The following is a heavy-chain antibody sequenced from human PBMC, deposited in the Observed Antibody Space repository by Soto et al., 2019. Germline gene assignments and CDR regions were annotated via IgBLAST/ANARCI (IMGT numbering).Heavy chain of an antibody. D-gene: IGHD3-3*01. CDR1: GGSVSSGSYY. J-gene: IGHJ4*02. CDR2: IYYSGST. Sequence: QVQLQESGPGLVKPSETLSLTCTVSGGSVSSGSYYWSWIRQPPGKGLEWIGYIYYSGSTNYNPSLNSRVTISVDTSKNQFSLKLSSVTAADTAVYYCARAALDFWSGYYTDYWGQGTLVTVSS. V-gene: IGHV4-61*01. CDR3: ARAALDFWSGYYTDY.